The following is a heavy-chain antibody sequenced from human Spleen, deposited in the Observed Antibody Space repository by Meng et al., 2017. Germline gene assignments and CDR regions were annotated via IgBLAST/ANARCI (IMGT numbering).Heavy chain of an antibody. Sequence: SETLSLTCTVSGGSISSSGYYWGWIRQPPGKGLEWIGSIYYSGSTYHNPSLKSRVSISVDTSKNQFSLKLSSVTAADTAVYYCARVGYYYDSSGYYYESFDYWGQGTLVTVSS. CDR1: GGSISSSGYY. V-gene: IGHV4-39*07. J-gene: IGHJ4*02. D-gene: IGHD3-22*01. CDR3: ARVGYYYDSSGYYYESFDY. CDR2: IYYSGST.